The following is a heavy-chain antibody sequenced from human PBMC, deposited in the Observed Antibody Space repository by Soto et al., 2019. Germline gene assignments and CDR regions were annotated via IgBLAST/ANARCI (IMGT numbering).Heavy chain of an antibody. Sequence: GASVKVSCKASGFTFTSPAVQWVRQARGQRLEWIGWIVVGSGNTNYAQKFQERVTITRDMSTSTAYMELSSLRSEDTAVYYCAAPSDYGDYPRGYYYGMDVWGQGTTVTVSS. CDR2: IVVGSGNT. D-gene: IGHD4-17*01. CDR1: GFTFTSPA. V-gene: IGHV1-58*01. CDR3: AAPSDYGDYPRGYYYGMDV. J-gene: IGHJ6*02.